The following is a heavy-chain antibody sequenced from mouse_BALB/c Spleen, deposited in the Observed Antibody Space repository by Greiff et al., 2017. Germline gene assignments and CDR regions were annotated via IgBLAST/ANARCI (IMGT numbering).Heavy chain of an antibody. Sequence: QVQLQQSGAELVRPGTSVKISCKASGYTFTNYWLGWVKQRPGHGLEWIGDIYPGGGYTNYNEKFKGKATLTADTSSSTAYMQLSSLTSEDSAVYFCARKRNYYAMDYWGQGTSVTVSS. V-gene: IGHV1-63*02. CDR3: ARKRNYYAMDY. J-gene: IGHJ4*01. CDR2: IYPGGGYT. CDR1: GYTFTNYW.